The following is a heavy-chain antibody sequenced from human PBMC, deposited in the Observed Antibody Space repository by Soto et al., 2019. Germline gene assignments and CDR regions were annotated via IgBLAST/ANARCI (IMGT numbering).Heavy chain of an antibody. CDR2: IYHSGST. Sequence: SETLYLTCAVSGYSISSGYYWGWIRQPPGKGLEWIGSIYHSGSTYYNPSLKSRVTISVDTSKNQFSLKLSSVTAADTAVYYCARGNYRNYFDYWGQGTLVTVSS. CDR1: GYSISSGYY. V-gene: IGHV4-38-2*01. D-gene: IGHD1-7*01. J-gene: IGHJ4*02. CDR3: ARGNYRNYFDY.